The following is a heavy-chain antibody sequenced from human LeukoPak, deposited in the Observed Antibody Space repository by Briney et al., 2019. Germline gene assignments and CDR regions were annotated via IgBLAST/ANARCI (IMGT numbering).Heavy chain of an antibody. Sequence: GGSLRLSCAASGFTFSSYSMNWVRQAPGNGLEWVSSISSSSSYIYYADSVKGRFTISRDNAKNSLYLQMNSLRAEDTAVYYCARDIDTAMATEDYWGQGTLVTVSS. CDR1: GFTFSSYS. CDR3: ARDIDTAMATEDY. J-gene: IGHJ4*02. CDR2: ISSSSSYI. V-gene: IGHV3-21*01. D-gene: IGHD5-18*01.